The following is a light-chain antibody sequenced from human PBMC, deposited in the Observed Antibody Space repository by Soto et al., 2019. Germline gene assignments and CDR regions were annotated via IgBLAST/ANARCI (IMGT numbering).Light chain of an antibody. J-gene: IGKJ1*01. CDR2: DAS. CDR3: QQYNGYSTWT. Sequence: DIQMTQSPSTLSASVGDRVTITCRASQSIGTWLAWYQQKPGKAPKLLIYDASTLESGVPSRFSGSGSGTEFTLTISSLQPDDFATYYCQQYNGYSTWTFGQGTKVDIK. V-gene: IGKV1-5*01. CDR1: QSIGTW.